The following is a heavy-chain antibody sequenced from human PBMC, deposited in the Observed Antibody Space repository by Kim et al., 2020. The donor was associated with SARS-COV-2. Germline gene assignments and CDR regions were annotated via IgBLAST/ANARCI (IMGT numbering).Heavy chain of an antibody. CDR3: AAATGTTPGYEFDC. Sequence: SVKVSCKASGFTFSSSAVQWVRQARGQRLEWIGWIVVGSGNTNYAQKFEDRVTITRDKSTSTAYMELSSLRSEDTAVYYCAAATGTTPGYEFDCWGQGTLVTVSS. D-gene: IGHD4-4*01. CDR1: GFTFSSSA. J-gene: IGHJ4*02. CDR2: IVVGSGNT. V-gene: IGHV1-58*01.